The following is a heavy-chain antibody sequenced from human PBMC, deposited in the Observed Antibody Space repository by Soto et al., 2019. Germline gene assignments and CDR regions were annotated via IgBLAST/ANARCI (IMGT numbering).Heavy chain of an antibody. CDR3: ARDFSLDTAMGIYFDF. CDR1: GYTFTSYY. Sequence: GASVKVSCKASGYTFTSYYMHWVRQAPGQGLEWMGIINPSGGSTSYAQKFQGRVTMTRDTSTSTVYMELSSLRSEDTAVYYCARDFSLDTAMGIYFDFWGKGSLVTVSA. J-gene: IGHJ4*02. D-gene: IGHD5-18*01. V-gene: IGHV1-46*01. CDR2: INPSGGST.